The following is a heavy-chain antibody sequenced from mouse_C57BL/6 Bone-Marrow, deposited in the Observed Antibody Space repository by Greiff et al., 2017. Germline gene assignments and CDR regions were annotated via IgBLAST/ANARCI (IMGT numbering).Heavy chain of an antibody. Sequence: VQLQQSGAELVRPGASVKLSCTASGFNFKDDYMHWVKQRPEQGLEWIGWIDPENGDTEYASKFQGKATITADTSSNTAYLQLSSLTSEDTAVYYCSTFPLITTVVATDYFDYGGQGTTLTLSS. V-gene: IGHV14-4*01. CDR2: IDPENGDT. CDR3: STFPLITTVVATDYFDY. CDR1: GFNFKDDY. J-gene: IGHJ2*01. D-gene: IGHD1-1*01.